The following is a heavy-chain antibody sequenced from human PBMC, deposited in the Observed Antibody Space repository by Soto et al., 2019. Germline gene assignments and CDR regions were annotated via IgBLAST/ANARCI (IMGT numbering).Heavy chain of an antibody. CDR3: ARARFDSWSHIYYGLDV. D-gene: IGHD3-3*01. Sequence: KTSETLSLTFAVYCGSFSGYSWTWLRQPPGKGLEWIGEINHSGTTDYNPALKSRVTMSADTSKNQFSLRMTSVTAADTAVYYCARARFDSWSHIYYGLDVWGQGTTVTVSS. CDR2: INHSGTT. V-gene: IGHV4-34*01. CDR1: CGSFSGYS. J-gene: IGHJ6*02.